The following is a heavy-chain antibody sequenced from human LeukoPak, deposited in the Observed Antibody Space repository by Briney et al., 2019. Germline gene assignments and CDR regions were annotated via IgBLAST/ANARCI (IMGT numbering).Heavy chain of an antibody. CDR1: GGSISSSSYN. Sequence: SETLSLTCTVSGGSISSSSYNWGWIRQPPGKGLEWIGSIDNSGSTSYNPSLKSRATISADTSKDQFSLKLSSVTAADTAVYYCARPPGVAAAWFDPWGQGTLVTVSS. CDR2: IDNSGST. J-gene: IGHJ5*02. D-gene: IGHD6-13*01. CDR3: ARPPGVAAAWFDP. V-gene: IGHV4-39*01.